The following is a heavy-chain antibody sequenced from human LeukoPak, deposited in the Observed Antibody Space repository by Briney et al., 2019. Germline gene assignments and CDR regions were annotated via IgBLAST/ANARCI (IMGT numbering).Heavy chain of an antibody. Sequence: SSETLSLICTVSGGSISSSSYYWGWIRQPPGKGLEWIGSIYYSGSTYYNPSLKSRVTISVDTSKNQFSLKLSSVTAADTAVYYCARQRRYCSSTSCYAFDYWGQGTLVTVSS. CDR3: ARQRRYCSSTSCYAFDY. CDR2: IYYSGST. J-gene: IGHJ4*02. V-gene: IGHV4-39*01. CDR1: GGSISSSSYY. D-gene: IGHD2-2*01.